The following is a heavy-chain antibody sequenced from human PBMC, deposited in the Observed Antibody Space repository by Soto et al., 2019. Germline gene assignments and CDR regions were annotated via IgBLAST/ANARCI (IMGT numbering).Heavy chain of an antibody. CDR2: ISGSGGSA. D-gene: IGHD3-22*01. CDR1: GFTFTNYA. CDR3: ARTLGGYYYDSSGYYELDY. Sequence: EVQLLESGGGLVQPGGSLRLSCAASGFTFTNYAMSWVRQAPGKGLEWVSDISGSGGSAYYADSVKGRFTISRDNSKNTVFLQMNSLRVGDTALYYCARTLGGYYYDSSGYYELDYWGQGTLVTVSS. J-gene: IGHJ4*02. V-gene: IGHV3-23*01.